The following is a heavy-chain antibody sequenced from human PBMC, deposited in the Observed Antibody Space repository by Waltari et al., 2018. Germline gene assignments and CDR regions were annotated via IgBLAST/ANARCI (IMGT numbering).Heavy chain of an antibody. Sequence: QVQLVQSGAEVKKPGSSVKVSCKASGGTFSSYAISWVRQAPGQGLEWMGGIIPSFGTANYAQKFQGRVTSTADESTSTAYMELSSLRSEDTAVYYCARSYEYYYDSSGYQGFDYWGQGTLVTVSS. CDR1: GGTFSSYA. D-gene: IGHD3-22*01. V-gene: IGHV1-69*01. CDR2: IIPSFGTA. J-gene: IGHJ4*02. CDR3: ARSYEYYYDSSGYQGFDY.